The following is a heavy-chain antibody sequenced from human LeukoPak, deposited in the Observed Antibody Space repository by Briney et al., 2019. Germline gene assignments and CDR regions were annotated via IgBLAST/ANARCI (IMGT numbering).Heavy chain of an antibody. CDR2: INHSGST. J-gene: IGHJ4*02. CDR1: GGSFSGYY. V-gene: IGHV4-34*01. CDR3: ARGLFQVYYYGSGSYYNVIGRGFDY. Sequence: PSETLSLTCAVYGGSFSGYYWSWIRQPPGKGLEWIGEINHSGSTNYNPSLKSRVTISVDTSKNQFSLKLSSVTAADTAVYYCARGLFQVYYYGSGSYYNVIGRGFDYWGQGTLVTVSS. D-gene: IGHD3-10*01.